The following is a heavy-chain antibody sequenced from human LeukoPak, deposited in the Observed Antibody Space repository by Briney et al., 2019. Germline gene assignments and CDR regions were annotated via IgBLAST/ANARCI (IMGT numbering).Heavy chain of an antibody. CDR2: IYSGGST. J-gene: IGHJ4*02. CDR1: GGSISSSSYY. CDR3: ARGWGHFDY. D-gene: IGHD7-27*01. V-gene: IGHV3-53*01. Sequence: ETLSLTCTVSGGSISSSSYYWGWIRQPPGKGLEWVSVIYSGGSTYYADSVKGRFTISRDNSKNTLYLQMNSLRAEDTAVYYCARGWGHFDYWGQGTLVTVSS.